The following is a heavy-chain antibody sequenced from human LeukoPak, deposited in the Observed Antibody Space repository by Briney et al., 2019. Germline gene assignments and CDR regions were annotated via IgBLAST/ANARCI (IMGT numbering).Heavy chain of an antibody. J-gene: IGHJ4*02. CDR1: GFTFSNYY. CDR2: ISSSSSYT. D-gene: IGHD4-23*01. Sequence: MPGGSLRLSCAASGFTFSNYYMSWIRQAPGKGLEWVSYISSSSSYTNYADSVKGRFTISRDNAKNSLYLQMNSLGAEDTAVYFCARDRYGANSPFDYWGQGTLVTVSS. V-gene: IGHV3-11*06. CDR3: ARDRYGANSPFDY.